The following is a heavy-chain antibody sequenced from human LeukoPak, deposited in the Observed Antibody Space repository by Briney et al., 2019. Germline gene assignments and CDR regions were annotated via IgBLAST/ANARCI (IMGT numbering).Heavy chain of an antibody. CDR3: ASNDYVDYFDY. D-gene: IGHD4-17*01. Sequence: GGSLRLSCAASGFTFSSYWMSWVRQAPGKGREWVANIKQDGSEKYYVDSVKGRFTISRDNAKNSLYLQMNSLRAEDTAVYYCASNDYVDYFDYWGQGTLVTVSS. CDR1: GFTFSSYW. V-gene: IGHV3-7*01. J-gene: IGHJ4*02. CDR2: IKQDGSEK.